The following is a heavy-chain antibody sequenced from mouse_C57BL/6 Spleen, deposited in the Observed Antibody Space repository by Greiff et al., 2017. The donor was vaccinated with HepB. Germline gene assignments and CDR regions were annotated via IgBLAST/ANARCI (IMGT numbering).Heavy chain of an antibody. Sequence: VQLQQPGAELVRPGSSVKLSCKASGYTFTSYWMDWVKQRPGQGLEWIGNIYPSDSETHYNQKFKDKATLTVDKSSSTAYMQLSSLTSEDSAVYYCARKGDYGIYFDYWGQGTTLTVSS. CDR2: IYPSDSET. CDR1: GYTFTSYW. CDR3: ARKGDYGIYFDY. D-gene: IGHD1-1*01. J-gene: IGHJ2*01. V-gene: IGHV1-61*01.